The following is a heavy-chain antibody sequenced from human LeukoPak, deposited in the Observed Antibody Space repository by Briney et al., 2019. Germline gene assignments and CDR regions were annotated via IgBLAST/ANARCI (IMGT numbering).Heavy chain of an antibody. CDR3: AKQTYGVFDY. Sequence: PGGSLRLSCAVSGFTFSSYSMNWVRQAPGKGLEWVSYISSSSTIYYADSVKGRFTISRDNSKNTLYLQMNSLRAEDTAVYYCAKQTYGVFDYWGQGTLVTVSS. CDR2: ISSSSTI. CDR1: GFTFSSYS. D-gene: IGHD4/OR15-4a*01. J-gene: IGHJ4*02. V-gene: IGHV3-48*01.